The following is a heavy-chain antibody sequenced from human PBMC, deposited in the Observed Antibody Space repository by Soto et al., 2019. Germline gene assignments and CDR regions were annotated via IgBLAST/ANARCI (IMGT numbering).Heavy chain of an antibody. V-gene: IGHV3-30-3*01. J-gene: IGHJ4*02. CDR3: ARDQGWQLDYYFDY. CDR2: ISYDGSNK. D-gene: IGHD6-6*01. CDR1: GFTFSSYA. Sequence: QVQLVESGGGVVQPGRSLRLSCAASGFTFSSYAMHWVRQAPGKGLEWVAVISYDGSNKYYADSVKGRFTISRDNSKNTLYLQMNSLRAEDTAVYYCARDQGWQLDYYFDYRGQGTLVTVSS.